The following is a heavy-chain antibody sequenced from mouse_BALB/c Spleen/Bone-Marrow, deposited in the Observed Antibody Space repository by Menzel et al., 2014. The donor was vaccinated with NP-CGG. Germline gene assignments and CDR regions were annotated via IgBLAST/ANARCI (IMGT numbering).Heavy chain of an antibody. J-gene: IGHJ3*01. V-gene: IGHV1S132*01. CDR1: GYTFTSYW. Sequence: VQLQESGAELVKPGASVKLSCKTSGYTFTSYWIQWVKQRPGQGLGWIGEIFPGTGTTYYNEKFKGKATLTIDTSSSTAYMQLSSLTSEDSAVYFCARGAGPFAYWGQGTLVTVSA. CDR2: IFPGTGTT. CDR3: ARGAGPFAY. D-gene: IGHD3-3*01.